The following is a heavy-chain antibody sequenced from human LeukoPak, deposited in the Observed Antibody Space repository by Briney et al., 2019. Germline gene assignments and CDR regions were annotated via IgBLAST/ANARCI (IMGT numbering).Heavy chain of an antibody. D-gene: IGHD2-8*02. CDR1: GFTVSNAW. CDR2: VSHDSSHK. V-gene: IGHV3-30-3*01. Sequence: GGSLRLSCAASGFTVSNAWMSWVRQAPGKGLEWVAVVSHDSSHKYYVDSVKGRFTISRDNSKNTVYLQMNSLRVDDTAVYYCAVDLLGGVPDYFDFWGQGTLVTVSS. J-gene: IGHJ4*02. CDR3: AVDLLGGVPDYFDF.